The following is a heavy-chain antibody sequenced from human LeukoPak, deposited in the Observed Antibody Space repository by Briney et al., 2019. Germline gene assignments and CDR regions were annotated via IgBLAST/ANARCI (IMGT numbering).Heavy chain of an antibody. CDR3: ARDTGWYFDL. V-gene: IGHV3-21*01. CDR1: GFTFSTYS. D-gene: IGHD4-17*01. Sequence: GGSLRLSCAASGFTFSTYSMNWVRQAPGKGLEWVSSISGSSSYRYHADSVKGRFTISRDNAKNTVFLQMISLRAEDTAVYYCARDTGWYFDLWGRGTLVTVSS. J-gene: IGHJ2*01. CDR2: ISGSSSYR.